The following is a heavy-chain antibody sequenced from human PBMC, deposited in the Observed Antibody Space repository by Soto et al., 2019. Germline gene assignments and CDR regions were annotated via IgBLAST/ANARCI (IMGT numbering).Heavy chain of an antibody. CDR3: ARREYSYESSGYYLDY. V-gene: IGHV4-39*01. Sequence: SETLSLTCTVSGGSISSRGYYWGWIRQPPGKGLEWIGTIYYSGSTYYNPSLKSRVTISVDTSKNQVSLKLSSVTAADTAVYYCARREYSYESSGYYLDYWGQGTLVTSPQ. D-gene: IGHD3-22*01. CDR1: GGSISSRGYY. J-gene: IGHJ4*02. CDR2: IYYSGST.